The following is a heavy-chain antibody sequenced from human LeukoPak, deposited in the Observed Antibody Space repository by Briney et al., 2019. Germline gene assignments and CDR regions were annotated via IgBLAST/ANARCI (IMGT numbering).Heavy chain of an antibody. Sequence: ASVKVSCKASGGTLSSYAISWVRQAPGQGLEWMGGIIPIFGIANYAQKFQGRVTITTDESTSTAYMELSSLRSEDTAVYYCARDRDYDSSGYQNWFDPWGQGTLVTVSS. CDR1: GGTLSSYA. V-gene: IGHV1-69*05. CDR2: IIPIFGIA. D-gene: IGHD3-22*01. CDR3: ARDRDYDSSGYQNWFDP. J-gene: IGHJ5*02.